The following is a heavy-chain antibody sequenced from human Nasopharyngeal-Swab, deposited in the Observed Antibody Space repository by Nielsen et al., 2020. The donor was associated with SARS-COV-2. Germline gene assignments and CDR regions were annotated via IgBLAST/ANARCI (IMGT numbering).Heavy chain of an antibody. CDR2: ISSSSSTI. Sequence: GESLKIACGASGFTFCSYSMNWVSQAPGKGPEWVSYISSSSSTIYYAESVKGRFTIPRDNAQNSLYLQMNSLRTEDTAVYYCAMRYYDILTGYRRGYYYGMDVWGQGTTVTVSS. J-gene: IGHJ6*02. V-gene: IGHV3-48*04. D-gene: IGHD3-9*01. CDR3: AMRYYDILTGYRRGYYYGMDV. CDR1: GFTFCSYS.